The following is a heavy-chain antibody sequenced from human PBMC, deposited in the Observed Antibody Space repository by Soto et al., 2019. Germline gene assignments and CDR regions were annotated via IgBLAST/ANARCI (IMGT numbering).Heavy chain of an antibody. D-gene: IGHD3-3*01. V-gene: IGHV4-59*01. Sequence: QVQLQESGPGLVKPSETLSLTCTVSGGSISSYSWSWIRQPPGKGLEWIGYIYYSGSTNYNPSLKSRVTISVDTSKNQFSLKLSSVTAADTAVYYCARGGGNDFWSGYWFDPWGQGTLVTVSS. CDR1: GGSISSYS. J-gene: IGHJ5*02. CDR2: IYYSGST. CDR3: ARGGGNDFWSGYWFDP.